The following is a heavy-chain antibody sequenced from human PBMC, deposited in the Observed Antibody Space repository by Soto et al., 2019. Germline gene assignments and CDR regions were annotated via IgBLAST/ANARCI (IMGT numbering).Heavy chain of an antibody. CDR1: GLTFTDYA. D-gene: IGHD6-13*01. Sequence: GGSLRLSCLASGLTFTDYALSWVRQAPGKGLEWVATISGIGGSTYLADSVKGRLSISRDNSKNTVSLLMNSLRAEDTAVYFCARGSSGYISSGYYFDYWGRGTLVTVSS. CDR2: ISGIGGST. V-gene: IGHV3-23*01. CDR3: ARGSSGYISSGYYFDY. J-gene: IGHJ4*02.